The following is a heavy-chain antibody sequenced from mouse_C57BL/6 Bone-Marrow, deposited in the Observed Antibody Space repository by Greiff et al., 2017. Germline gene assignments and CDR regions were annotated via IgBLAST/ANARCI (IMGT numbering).Heavy chain of an antibody. V-gene: IGHV1-69*01. CDR2: IDPSDSYT. J-gene: IGHJ3*01. D-gene: IGHD3-2*02. Sequence: QVQLQQPGAELVMPGASVKLSCKASGYTFTSYWMHWVKQRPGQGLEWIGEIDPSDSYTNYNQKFKGKSTLTVDKSSSTAYMQLSSLTSEDSAVYYCARVDSSGYFAYWGQGTLVTVSA. CDR3: ARVDSSGYFAY. CDR1: GYTFTSYW.